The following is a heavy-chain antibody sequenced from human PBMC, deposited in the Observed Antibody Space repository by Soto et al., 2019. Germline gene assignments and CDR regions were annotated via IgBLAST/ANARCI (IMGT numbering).Heavy chain of an antibody. J-gene: IGHJ5*02. D-gene: IGHD5-12*01. CDR3: ARDLKVATMNNWFDP. Sequence: ASVKVSCKASGYTFTSYAMHWVRQAPGQRLEWMGWNNAGNGNTKYSQKFQGSVTITRDTSASTAYMELSSLRSEDTALYYCARDLKVATMNNWFDPWGQGTLVTVSS. V-gene: IGHV1-3*01. CDR1: GYTFTSYA. CDR2: NNAGNGNT.